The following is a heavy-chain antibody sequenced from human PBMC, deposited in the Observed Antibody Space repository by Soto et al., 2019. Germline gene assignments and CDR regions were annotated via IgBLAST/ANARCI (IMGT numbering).Heavy chain of an antibody. V-gene: IGHV3-30*18. CDR2: ISYEGSAQ. CDR3: TKRGWSSSGGSDY. J-gene: IGHJ4*02. D-gene: IGHD6-19*01. CDR1: GFSFSNYA. Sequence: QVQLVESGGGVVQPGGSLRLSCAASGFSFSNYAMNWVRQAPDKGLEWVALISYEGSAQYYAGSVKGRFTISRDNSTNSLYLQLNSLRVEDTALYYCTKRGWSSSGGSDYWGQGTLVTVPS.